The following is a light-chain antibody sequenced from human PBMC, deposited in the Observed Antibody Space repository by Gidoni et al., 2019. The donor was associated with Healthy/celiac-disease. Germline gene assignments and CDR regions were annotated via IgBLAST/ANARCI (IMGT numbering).Light chain of an antibody. J-gene: IGKJ2*01. Sequence: GDRVTITCRASQSISSYLNWYQQKPGKAPKLLIYAASSLQSGVPTRFSGSGSGTDFTLTISSLQPEDFATYYCQQSYSTPRTFGQGTKLEIK. CDR3: QQSYSTPRT. V-gene: IGKV1-39*01. CDR1: QSISSY. CDR2: AAS.